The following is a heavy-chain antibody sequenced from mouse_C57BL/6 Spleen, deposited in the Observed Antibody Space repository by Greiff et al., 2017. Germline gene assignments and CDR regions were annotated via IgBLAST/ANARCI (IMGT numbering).Heavy chain of an antibody. CDR2: IDPETGGT. J-gene: IGHJ3*01. Sequence: QVQLQQSGAELVRPGASVTLSCTASGYTFNDYEMHWVKQTPVHGLEWIGAIDPETGGTAYNQKFKGKAILTADKSSSTAYMKLRSLTSEDSAVYYGQPGGTSYWGQGTLVTVSA. V-gene: IGHV1-15*01. CDR3: QPGGTSY. CDR1: GYTFNDYE. D-gene: IGHD4-1*01.